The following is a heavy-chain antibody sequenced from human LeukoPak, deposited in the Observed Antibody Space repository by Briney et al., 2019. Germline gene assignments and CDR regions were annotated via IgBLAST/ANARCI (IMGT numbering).Heavy chain of an antibody. J-gene: IGHJ4*02. CDR1: GGSISRYY. CDR3: ARNGDDSSDYYYFDY. D-gene: IGHD3-22*01. V-gene: IGHV4-4*09. Sequence: SETLSLTCTVSGGSISRYYWSWIRQPPGKGLEWIGYIYNGGSTKYNPSLKSRVTISVDTSKNQFSLKLNSVTAADTAVYYCARNGDDSSDYYYFDYWGQGTLVTVSS. CDR2: IYNGGST.